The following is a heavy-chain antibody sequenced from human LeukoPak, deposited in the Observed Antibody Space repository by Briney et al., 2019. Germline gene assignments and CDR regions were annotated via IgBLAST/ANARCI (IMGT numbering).Heavy chain of an antibody. J-gene: IGHJ4*02. Sequence: GGSLRLSCAASGFAFSSYAMHWVRQAPGKGLEWVANIKQDGSEKYYVDSVKGRFTISRDNAKNSLYLQMNSLRAEDTAVYYCARGAYGDYRAFDYWGQGTLVTVSS. D-gene: IGHD4-17*01. V-gene: IGHV3-7*01. CDR2: IKQDGSEK. CDR3: ARGAYGDYRAFDY. CDR1: GFAFSSYA.